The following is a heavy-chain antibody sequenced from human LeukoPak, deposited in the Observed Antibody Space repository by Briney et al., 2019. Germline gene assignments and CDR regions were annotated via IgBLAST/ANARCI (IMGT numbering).Heavy chain of an antibody. CDR2: INPNSGGT. CDR1: GYTFTGYY. D-gene: IGHD2-8*02. CDR3: ARGGTGAYYYYGVDV. Sequence: ASVKVSCKASGYTFTGYYMHWVRQAPGQGLEWMGWINPNSGGTNYAQKFQGWVTMTRDTSISTAYMELSRLRSDDTAVYYCARGGTGAYYYYGVDVWGQGTTVTVSS. J-gene: IGHJ6*02. V-gene: IGHV1-2*04.